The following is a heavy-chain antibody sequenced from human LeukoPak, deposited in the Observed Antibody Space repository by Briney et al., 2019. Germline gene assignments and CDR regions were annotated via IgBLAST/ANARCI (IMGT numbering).Heavy chain of an antibody. V-gene: IGHV3-30*02. Sequence: GGSLRLSCAASGFTFSSYGMHWVSQAPGKGLEWVAFIRYDGSNKYYADSVKGRFTISRDNAKNSLYLQMNSLRAEDTAVYYCARALGYYDSSGYFPNYYYYYGMDVWGQGTTVTVSS. CDR2: IRYDGSNK. CDR1: GFTFSSYG. D-gene: IGHD3-22*01. CDR3: ARALGYYDSSGYFPNYYYYYGMDV. J-gene: IGHJ6*02.